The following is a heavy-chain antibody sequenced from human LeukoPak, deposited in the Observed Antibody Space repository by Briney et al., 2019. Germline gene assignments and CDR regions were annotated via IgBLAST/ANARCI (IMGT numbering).Heavy chain of an antibody. CDR1: GFTFSSYG. CDR3: AKDIGSSSSGYFDY. J-gene: IGHJ4*02. V-gene: IGHV3-23*01. Sequence: GGTLRLSCAASGFTFSSYGMSWVRQAPGKGLEWVSAISGSGGSTYYADSVKGRFTISRDNAKNSLYLQMNSLRTEDMAVYFCAKDIGSSSSGYFDYWGQGTLVTVSS. CDR2: ISGSGGST. D-gene: IGHD6-6*01.